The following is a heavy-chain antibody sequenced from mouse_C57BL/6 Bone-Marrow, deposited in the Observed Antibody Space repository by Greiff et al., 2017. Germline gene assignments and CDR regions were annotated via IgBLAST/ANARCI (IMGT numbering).Heavy chain of an antibody. D-gene: IGHD2-5*01. CDR2: IYPGGGYT. V-gene: IGHV1-63*01. Sequence: VKLQESGAELVRPGTSVKMSCKASGYTFTNYWIGWAKQRPGHGLEWIGDIYPGGGYTNYNEKFKGKATLTADKSSSTAYMQFSSLTSEDSAIYYCARHSNYGYAMDYWGQGTSVTVAS. CDR1: GYTFTNYW. CDR3: ARHSNYGYAMDY. J-gene: IGHJ4*01.